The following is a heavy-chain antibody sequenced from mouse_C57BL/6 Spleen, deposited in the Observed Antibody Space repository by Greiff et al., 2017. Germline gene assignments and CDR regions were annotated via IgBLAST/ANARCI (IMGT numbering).Heavy chain of an antibody. CDR1: GYTFTSYW. CDR2: IYPGNSDT. CDR3: TRGGDYENYAMDY. D-gene: IGHD2-4*01. J-gene: IGHJ4*01. Sequence: EVQLKQSGTVQARPGASVKMSCKTSGYTFTSYWMHWVNQRPGQGLEWIGAIYPGNSDTSYNQKFKGKAKLTAVTSASTAYMELSSLTNEDSAVYYCTRGGDYENYAMDYWGQGTPVTVSS. V-gene: IGHV1-5*01.